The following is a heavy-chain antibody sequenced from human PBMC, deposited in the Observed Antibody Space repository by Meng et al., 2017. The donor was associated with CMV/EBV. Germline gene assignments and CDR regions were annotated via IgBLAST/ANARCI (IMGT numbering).Heavy chain of an antibody. D-gene: IGHD3-22*01. J-gene: IGHJ2*01. CDR3: ARDKYYYDSSGYYFYWYFDL. CDR1: SKG. CDR2: IWYNGSHK. V-gene: IGHV3-33*01. Sequence: SKGMHWVRQAPGKGLEWVAVIWYNGSHKYYADSVKGRFTISRDNSKNTLYLQMNSLRAEDTAVYYCARDKYYYDSSGYYFYWYFDLWGRGTLVTVSS.